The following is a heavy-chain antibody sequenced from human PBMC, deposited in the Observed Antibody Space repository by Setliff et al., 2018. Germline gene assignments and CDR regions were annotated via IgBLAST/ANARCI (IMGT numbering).Heavy chain of an antibody. J-gene: IGHJ4*02. D-gene: IGHD2-2*01. Sequence: ASVKVSCKASGYTFSNYGINWVRQAPGQGLEWMGWMSTYAQKFQGRVTMTTDTPTSTAYMELRSLTSDDTAVYYCARGPPDFVVVPAAAKFDYWGQGTPVTVS. CDR3: ARGPPDFVVVPAAAKFDY. CDR1: GYTFSNYG. CDR2: MST. V-gene: IGHV1-18*01.